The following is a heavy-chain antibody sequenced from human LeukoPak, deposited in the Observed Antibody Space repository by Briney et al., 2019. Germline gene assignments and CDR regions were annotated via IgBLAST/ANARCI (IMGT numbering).Heavy chain of an antibody. Sequence: ASVKVSCKASGYTFINYGIIWVRQAPGQGLEWMGWISAYNGNTNYAQKLQGRVTMTRNTSISTAYMELSSLRSEDTAVYYCARRYYYDSSGYYSPPWYHYMDVWGKGTTVTVSS. V-gene: IGHV1-18*01. CDR1: GYTFINYG. CDR2: ISAYNGNT. CDR3: ARRYYYDSSGYYSPPWYHYMDV. J-gene: IGHJ6*03. D-gene: IGHD3-22*01.